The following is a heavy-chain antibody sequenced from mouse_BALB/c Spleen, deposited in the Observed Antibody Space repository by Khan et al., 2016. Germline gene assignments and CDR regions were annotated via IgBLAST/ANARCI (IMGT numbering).Heavy chain of an antibody. Sequence: VQLQQPGAELVKPGASVKLSCTASGFNIKDTYMHWVKQRPEQGLEWIGRIDPANGNTKYDPKFQGKATITADTSSNTAYLQLSSLTSEDTAVYYCARGFTTARGYAMDYWGKGTSVTVSS. CDR3: ARGFTTARGYAMDY. CDR1: GFNIKDTY. V-gene: IGHV14-3*02. D-gene: IGHD1-2*01. J-gene: IGHJ4*01. CDR2: IDPANGNT.